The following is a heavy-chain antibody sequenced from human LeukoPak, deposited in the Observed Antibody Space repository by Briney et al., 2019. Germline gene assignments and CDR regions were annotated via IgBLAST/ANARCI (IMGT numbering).Heavy chain of an antibody. CDR2: IYYGGST. CDR1: GGSISSSSYY. CDR3: ARGRYFDY. J-gene: IGHJ4*02. Sequence: PSETLSLTCTVSGGSISSSSYYWGWIRQPPGKGLEWIGSIYYGGSTYYNPSLKSRVTISVDTSKNQFSLKLSSVTAADTAIYYCARGRYFDYWGQGTLVTVSS. V-gene: IGHV4-39*07.